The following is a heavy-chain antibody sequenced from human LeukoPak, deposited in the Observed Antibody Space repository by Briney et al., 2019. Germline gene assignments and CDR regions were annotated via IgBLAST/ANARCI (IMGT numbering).Heavy chain of an antibody. CDR2: INPSGGST. J-gene: IGHJ3*02. CDR1: GYTFTSYY. D-gene: IGHD3-22*01. V-gene: IGHV1-46*01. Sequence: GASVKVSCKASGYTFTSYYMHWVRQAPGQGLEWMGIINPSGGSTTYAQKFQGRVTMTRNTSISTAYMELSSLRSEDTAVYYCARWLLTTTMIVVADDAFDIWGQGTMVTVSS. CDR3: ARWLLTTTMIVVADDAFDI.